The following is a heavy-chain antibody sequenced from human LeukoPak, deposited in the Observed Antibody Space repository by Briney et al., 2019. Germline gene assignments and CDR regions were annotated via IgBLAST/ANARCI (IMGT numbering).Heavy chain of an antibody. CDR1: GFTFSSYA. J-gene: IGHJ3*02. V-gene: IGHV3-23*01. CDR3: ASTHGGCSGGSCYSRGAFDI. Sequence: GGSLRLSCAASGFTFSSYAMTWVRQAPGKGLEWGSTISGSGDIIYYADSVKGRFTISRDNSKNTLYLQMNSLRAEDTAVYYCASTHGGCSGGSCYSRGAFDIWGQGTMVTVSS. D-gene: IGHD2-15*01. CDR2: ISGSGDII.